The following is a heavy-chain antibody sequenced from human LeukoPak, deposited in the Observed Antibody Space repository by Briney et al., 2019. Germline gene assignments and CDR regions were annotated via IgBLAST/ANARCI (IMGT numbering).Heavy chain of an antibody. Sequence: GGSLRPSCAAPGFTFSSYAMNWVRQAPGKGLEWVSTISGSGGTTYYADSVKGRFAISRDNSKNTLYLQMNSLRAEDTAVYYCAKDHRGYYGSGSYFWFDPWGQGTLVTVSS. CDR3: AKDHRGYYGSGSYFWFDP. D-gene: IGHD3-10*01. CDR1: GFTFSSYA. CDR2: ISGSGGTT. V-gene: IGHV3-23*01. J-gene: IGHJ5*02.